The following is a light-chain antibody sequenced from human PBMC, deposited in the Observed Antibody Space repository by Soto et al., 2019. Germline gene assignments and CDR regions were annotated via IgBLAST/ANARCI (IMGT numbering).Light chain of an antibody. CDR1: QGLSNY. J-gene: IGKJ1*01. Sequence: DIQMTQSPSSLSASVGNRVTITCRASQGLSNYLAWYQQKPGKVPKLLIYAASTLQSGVPSRSSGSGSGTDFTLTISSLQPEDVATYYCQKYNRAPWTFGQRTKVEIK. CDR2: AAS. V-gene: IGKV1-27*01. CDR3: QKYNRAPWT.